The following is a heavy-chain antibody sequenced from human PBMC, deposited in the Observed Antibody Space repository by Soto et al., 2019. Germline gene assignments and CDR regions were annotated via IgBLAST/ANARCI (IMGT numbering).Heavy chain of an antibody. D-gene: IGHD5-18*01. CDR2: IYYSGST. V-gene: IGHV4-31*03. CDR3: VRASGYSHGPFDY. CDR1: GGSISSGGYY. J-gene: IGHJ4*02. Sequence: LSLTCTVSGGSISSGGYYWNWIRQHPGKGLEWIGYIYYSGSTYYNPSLKSRVTISVDTSKNQFSLKLSSVTAADTAVYYCVRASGYSHGPFDYWRQGTLVTVSS.